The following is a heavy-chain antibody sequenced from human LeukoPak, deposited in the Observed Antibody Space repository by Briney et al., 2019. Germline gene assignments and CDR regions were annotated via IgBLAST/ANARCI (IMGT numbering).Heavy chain of an antibody. CDR2: IIPIFGTA. J-gene: IGHJ6*03. D-gene: IGHD3-10*01. CDR3: ARDIPWSSGSYYYYMDV. Sequence: SVKVSCKASGGTFSSYAISWVRQAPGQGLEWMGGIIPIFGTANYAQKFQGRVTITADESTSTAYMELSSLRSEDTAAYYCARDIPWSSGSYYYYMDVWGKGTTVTVSS. V-gene: IGHV1-69*13. CDR1: GGTFSSYA.